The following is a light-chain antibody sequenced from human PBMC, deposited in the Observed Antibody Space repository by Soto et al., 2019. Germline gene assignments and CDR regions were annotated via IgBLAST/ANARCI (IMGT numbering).Light chain of an antibody. CDR2: EDR. J-gene: IGLJ2*01. CDR1: KLGDEY. Sequence: SYELTQPPSVSVSPGLTASITCSGDKLGDEYACWYQQKPGQSPVLVIYEDRKRPSGIPERLSGSNSGNTATLTISGTQAMDEADYYCQAWDSSNVVFGGGTKVTVL. CDR3: QAWDSSNVV. V-gene: IGLV3-1*01.